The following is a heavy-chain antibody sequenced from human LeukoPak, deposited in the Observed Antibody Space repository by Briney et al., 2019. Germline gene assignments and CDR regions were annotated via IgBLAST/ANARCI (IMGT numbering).Heavy chain of an antibody. CDR2: IYYSGST. CDR1: GGSISSYY. V-gene: IGHV4-59*01. J-gene: IGHJ5*02. D-gene: IGHD1-7*01. Sequence: SETLSLTCTVSGGSISSYYWSWIRQPPGKGLEWNGYIYYSGSTNYNPSLKSRVTISVDTSKNQFSLKLSSVTAADTAVYYCARSNWNYDWFDPWGQGTLVTVSS. CDR3: ARSNWNYDWFDP.